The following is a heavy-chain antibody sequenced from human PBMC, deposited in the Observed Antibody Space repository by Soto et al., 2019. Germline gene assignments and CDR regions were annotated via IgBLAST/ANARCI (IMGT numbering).Heavy chain of an antibody. D-gene: IGHD5-12*01. V-gene: IGHV3-23*01. Sequence: EVPLWESGGDSVQAGRSLRLSCAASGFTFGNFAMSWVRQAPGKGLEWVSTINHTSEDIDYSDSVKGRFNISRDKSKNTLHVRMTSLRAEDTAFYYCTKGRRLLWLKDVFDDWGQGTVVIVSS. CDR3: TKGRRLLWLKDVFDD. J-gene: IGHJ3*01. CDR1: GFTFGNFA. CDR2: INHTSEDI.